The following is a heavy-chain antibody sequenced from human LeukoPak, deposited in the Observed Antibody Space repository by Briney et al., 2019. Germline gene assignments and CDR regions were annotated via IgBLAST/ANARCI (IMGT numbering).Heavy chain of an antibody. CDR2: INSDGSST. V-gene: IGHV3-74*01. J-gene: IGHJ4*02. CDR3: ARSAWVDCFDY. D-gene: IGHD2-15*01. Sequence: GGSLRLSCVASGFSFSSYWMHWVRQAPGKGLVWVSRINSDGSSTSYADSVKGRFTISRDNAKNTLYLQMNSLRAEDTAVYYCARSAWVDCFDYWGQGTLVTVSS. CDR1: GFSFSSYW.